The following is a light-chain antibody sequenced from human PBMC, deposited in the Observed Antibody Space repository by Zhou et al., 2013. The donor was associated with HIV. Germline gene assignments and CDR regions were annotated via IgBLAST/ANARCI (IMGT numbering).Light chain of an antibody. V-gene: IGKV1-39*01. J-gene: IGKJ4*01. CDR2: VAS. CDR3: QQSHSMPLT. Sequence: DIQMAQSPSSLSASIGDTVTITCRASQTINNYLNWYQHKPGKAPKLLIFVASNLQTGVPSRFRGSASGTNFSLTIRSLQPEDLAVYYCQQSHSMPLTFGGGPRWTSN. CDR1: QTINNY.